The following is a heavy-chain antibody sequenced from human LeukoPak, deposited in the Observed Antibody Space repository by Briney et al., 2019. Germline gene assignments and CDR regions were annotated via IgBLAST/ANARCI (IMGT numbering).Heavy chain of an antibody. CDR3: AKQSYYYDSSGYPGGAFDI. J-gene: IGHJ3*02. D-gene: IGHD3-22*01. CDR1: GFTFSSYA. CDR2: IRYDGSNK. V-gene: IGHV3-30*02. Sequence: GGSLRLSCAASGFTFSSYAMSWVRQAPGKGLEWVAFIRYDGSNKYYADSVKGRFTISRDNSKNTLYLQMNSLRAEDTAVYYCAKQSYYYDSSGYPGGAFDIWGQGTMVTVSS.